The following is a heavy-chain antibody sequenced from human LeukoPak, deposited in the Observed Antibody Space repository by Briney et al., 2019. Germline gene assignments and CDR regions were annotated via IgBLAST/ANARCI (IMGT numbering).Heavy chain of an antibody. J-gene: IGHJ6*02. CDR3: AKGYSYEHYYGMDV. CDR1: GFTFSSYG. D-gene: IGHD5-18*01. Sequence: PGRSLRLSCAASGFTFSSYGMHWVRQAPGKGLEGVAVISYDGSNKYYADSVKGRFTISRDNSKNTLYLQMNSLRAEDTAVYYCAKGYSYEHYYGMDVWGQGTTVTVSS. CDR2: ISYDGSNK. V-gene: IGHV3-30*18.